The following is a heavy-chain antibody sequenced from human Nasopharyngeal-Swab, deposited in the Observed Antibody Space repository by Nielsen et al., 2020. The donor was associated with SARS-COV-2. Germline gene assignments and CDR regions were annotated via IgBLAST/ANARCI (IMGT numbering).Heavy chain of an antibody. V-gene: IGHV3-23*01. CDR1: GFTFSSYA. CDR2: ISFGGVTT. J-gene: IGHJ4*02. CDR3: AKERPDSSGWFWRVFDD. D-gene: IGHD6-19*01. Sequence: GGSLRLSCATSGFTFSSYAMSWVRQAPGKGLEWVSGISFGGVTTYYADSVKGRFTISRDNSKNTVHLQMDSLRAEDTAVYYCAKERPDSSGWFWRVFDDWGQGTLVTVSS.